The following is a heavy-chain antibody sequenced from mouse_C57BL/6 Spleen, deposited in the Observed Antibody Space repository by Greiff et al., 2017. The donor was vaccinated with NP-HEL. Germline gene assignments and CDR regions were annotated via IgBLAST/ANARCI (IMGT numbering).Heavy chain of an antibody. CDR2: IYPGSGNT. D-gene: IGHD2-4*01. CDR3: AGHDYDGPAWFAY. J-gene: IGHJ3*01. CDR1: GYTFTDYY. Sequence: QVQLKQSGAELVRPGASVKLSCKASGYTFTDYYINWVKQRPGQGLEWIARIYPGSGNTYYNEKFKGKATLTAEKSSSTAYMQLSSLTSEDSAVYFGAGHDYDGPAWFAYWGQGTLVTVSA. V-gene: IGHV1-76*01.